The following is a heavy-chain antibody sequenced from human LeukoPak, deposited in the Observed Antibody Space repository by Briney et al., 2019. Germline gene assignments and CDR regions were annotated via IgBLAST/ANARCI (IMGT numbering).Heavy chain of an antibody. V-gene: IGHV1-69*02. CDR3: AMGSSGYEWARKFLDWFDP. Sequence: SVKVSCKASGGTFSSYTISWVRQAPGQGPEWMGRVIPILGIANYAQKFQGRVTITADKSTSTAYMELSSLRSEDTAVYYCAMGSSGYEWARKFLDWFDPWGQGTLVTVSS. J-gene: IGHJ5*02. D-gene: IGHD5-12*01. CDR2: VIPILGIA. CDR1: GGTFSSYT.